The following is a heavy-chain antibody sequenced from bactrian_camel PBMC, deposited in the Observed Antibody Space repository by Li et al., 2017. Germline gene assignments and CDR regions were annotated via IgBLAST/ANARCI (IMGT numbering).Heavy chain of an antibody. D-gene: IGHD1*01. CDR1: GFTFSNYY. CDR3: IRNTDPWNNAPADHVERSDFGY. V-gene: IGHV3S1*01. CDR2: IDAIGCTT. Sequence: VQLVESGGGLVQPGGSLRLACEGSGFTFSNYYIYWVRQAPGKGLDWVASIDAIGCTTYYADSVKGRFTISRDNAKNTVSLQMNSLAPEDTAVYYCIRNTDPWNNAPADHVERSDFGYRGQGTQVTVS. J-gene: IGHJ6*01.